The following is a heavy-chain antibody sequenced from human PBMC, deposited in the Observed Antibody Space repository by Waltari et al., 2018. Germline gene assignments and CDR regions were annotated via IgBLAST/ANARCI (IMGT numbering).Heavy chain of an antibody. CDR2: INPNSGGT. Sequence: QVQLVQSGAEVKKPGASVKVSCKASGYTFTGYYMHWVRQAPGQGLEWMGRINPNSGGTNYAQKFQGRVTMTRDTSISTAYMELSRLRSDDTAVYYCARAGPAAAGTSSWFDPWGQGTLVTVSS. CDR3: ARAGPAAAGTSSWFDP. V-gene: IGHV1-2*06. J-gene: IGHJ5*02. D-gene: IGHD6-13*01. CDR1: GYTFTGYY.